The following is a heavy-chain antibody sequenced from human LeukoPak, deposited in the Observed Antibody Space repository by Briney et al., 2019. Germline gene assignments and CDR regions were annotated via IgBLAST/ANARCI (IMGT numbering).Heavy chain of an antibody. Sequence: GGSLRLSCAASGFTFSNFWMTWIRQTPGKGLEWVANIKQDGSEKYYVDSVKGRFTISRDNARNSLYLQMNNLRAEDTAVFYCARDLQAVAGTWFDLWGQGTLVTVSS. D-gene: IGHD6-19*01. CDR2: IKQDGSEK. CDR1: GFTFSNFW. J-gene: IGHJ5*02. CDR3: ARDLQAVAGTWFDL. V-gene: IGHV3-7*01.